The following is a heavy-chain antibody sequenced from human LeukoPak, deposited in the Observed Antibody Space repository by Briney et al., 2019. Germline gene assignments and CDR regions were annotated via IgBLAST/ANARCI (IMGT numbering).Heavy chain of an antibody. CDR2: IYHSGST. D-gene: IGHD2-2*01. CDR3: ARDRSRGYFDY. Sequence: SSETLSLTCAVSGGSISSGGYSWSWIRQPPGKGLEWIGYIYHSGSTYYNPSLKSRVTISVDRSKNQFSLKLSSVTAADTAVYYCARDRSRGYFDYWGQGTLVTASS. J-gene: IGHJ4*02. V-gene: IGHV4-30-2*01. CDR1: GGSISSGGYS.